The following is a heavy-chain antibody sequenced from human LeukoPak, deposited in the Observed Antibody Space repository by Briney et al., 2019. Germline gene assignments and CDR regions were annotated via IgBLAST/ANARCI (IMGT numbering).Heavy chain of an antibody. CDR2: IHHRGRT. Sequence: SETLSLTCAVYGGSFSGYHWNWIRQSPEKGLEWIGEIHHRGRTNYNPPLASRVSMSVDTSKNQFSLKLSSVTAADTAIYYCARDPTTVVTIPYYFDFWGQGILVTVSS. J-gene: IGHJ4*02. CDR1: GGSFSGYH. CDR3: ARDPTTVVTIPYYFDF. D-gene: IGHD4-23*01. V-gene: IGHV4-34*01.